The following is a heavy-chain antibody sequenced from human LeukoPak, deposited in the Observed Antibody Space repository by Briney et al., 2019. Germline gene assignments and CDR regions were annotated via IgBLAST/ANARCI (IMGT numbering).Heavy chain of an antibody. D-gene: IGHD6-25*01. CDR1: GFTFSSYS. V-gene: IGHV3-21*01. CDR3: ARVPYSSGSYPFDY. CDR2: ISSSSSYI. J-gene: IGHJ4*02. Sequence: GGSLRLSCAASGFTFSSYSMNWVRQAPGKGLEWVSSISSSSSYIYYADSVKGRFTISRDNAKNSLYLQMNSLRAEDTAVYYCARVPYSSGSYPFDYWGQGTLVTVSS.